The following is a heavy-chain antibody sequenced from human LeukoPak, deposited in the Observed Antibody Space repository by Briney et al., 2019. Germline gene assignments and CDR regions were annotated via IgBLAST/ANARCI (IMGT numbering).Heavy chain of an antibody. D-gene: IGHD3-3*01. V-gene: IGHV1-69*05. CDR3: ARNTPYYDFWSGLVAFDI. CDR2: IIPIFGTA. CDR1: GGTFSSYA. Sequence: SVKVSCKASGGTFSSYAICWVRQAPGQGLEWMGGIIPIFGTANYAQKFQGRVTITTDESTSTAYMELSSLRSEDTAVYYCARNTPYYDFWSGLVAFDIWGQGTMVTVSS. J-gene: IGHJ3*02.